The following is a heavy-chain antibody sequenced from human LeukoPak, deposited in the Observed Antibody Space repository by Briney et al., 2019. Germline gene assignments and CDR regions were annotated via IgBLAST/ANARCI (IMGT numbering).Heavy chain of an antibody. Sequence: PGGSLRLSCAASGFTFSSYEMNWVRQAPGKGLEWVSYISSSSSYIYYADSVKGRFTISRDNAKNSLYLQMNSLRAEDTAVYYCARGPMAAFDYWGQGTLVTVSS. V-gene: IGHV3-21*05. CDR1: GFTFSSYE. D-gene: IGHD3-10*01. J-gene: IGHJ4*02. CDR2: ISSSSSYI. CDR3: ARGPMAAFDY.